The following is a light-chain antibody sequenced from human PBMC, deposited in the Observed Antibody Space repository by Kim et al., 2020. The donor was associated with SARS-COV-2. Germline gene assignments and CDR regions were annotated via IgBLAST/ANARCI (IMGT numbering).Light chain of an antibody. CDR3: CSYAGSKKV. CDR1: SSDIGGYNY. J-gene: IGLJ3*02. CDR2: EVS. V-gene: IGLV2-8*01. Sequence: SALTQPPSASGSPGQSVIISCTGTSSDIGGYNYVSWYQQLPGKAPKLLIYEVSKRPSGVPDRFSGSKSGNTASLTVSGLQADDEGDYYCCSYAGSKKVFGGGTQLTVL.